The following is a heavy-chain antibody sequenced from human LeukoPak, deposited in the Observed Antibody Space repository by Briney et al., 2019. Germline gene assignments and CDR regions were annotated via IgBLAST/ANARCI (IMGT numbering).Heavy chain of an antibody. Sequence: ASVKVSCKASGYTFTSYDINWVRQATGQGLEWMGWMNPNSGNTGYAQMFQGRVTMTRNTSISTAYMELSSLRSEDTAVYYCARGPPITMIVVVTPFDYWGQGTLVTVSS. V-gene: IGHV1-8*01. CDR2: MNPNSGNT. J-gene: IGHJ4*02. CDR1: GYTFTSYD. CDR3: ARGPPITMIVVVTPFDY. D-gene: IGHD3-22*01.